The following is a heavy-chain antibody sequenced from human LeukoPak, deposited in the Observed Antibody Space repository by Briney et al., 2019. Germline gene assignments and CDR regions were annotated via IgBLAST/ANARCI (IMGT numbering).Heavy chain of an antibody. J-gene: IGHJ4*02. Sequence: ASVKDSCKASGYTFTSYGISWARQAPGQGLEWMGWISTCNGNTNYAQKLQGRVTMTTDTSTSTAYMELRSLRSDDTAVYYCAREREGYYFDYWGQGTLVTVSS. CDR3: AREREGYYFDY. CDR1: GYTFTSYG. V-gene: IGHV1-18*01. CDR2: ISTCNGNT.